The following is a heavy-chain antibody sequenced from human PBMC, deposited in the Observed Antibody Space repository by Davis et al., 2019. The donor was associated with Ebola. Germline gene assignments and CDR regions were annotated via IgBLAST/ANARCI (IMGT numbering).Heavy chain of an antibody. CDR1: GFTLSTYW. V-gene: IGHV3-7*03. Sequence: GGSLRLSCAASGFTLSTYWMTWVRQAPGKGLEWVANTNQDGRDTYYVDSVRGRFTISRDDAKNSMYLHMNSLRPEDTGMYYCARDWRVEPAAMVGYYYSGMDVWGKGTTVTVSS. J-gene: IGHJ6*04. CDR3: ARDWRVEPAAMVGYYYSGMDV. D-gene: IGHD2-2*01. CDR2: TNQDGRDT.